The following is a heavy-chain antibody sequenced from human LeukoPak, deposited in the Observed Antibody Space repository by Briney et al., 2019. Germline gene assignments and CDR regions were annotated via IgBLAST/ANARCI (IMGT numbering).Heavy chain of an antibody. D-gene: IGHD5-18*01. CDR2: INPNSGGT. CDR3: ARSKNSYNYYYYGMDV. J-gene: IGHJ6*02. Sequence: ASVKVSRKASGYTFTGYYMHWVRQAPGQGLEWMGWINPNSGGTNYAQKFQGRVTMTRDTSISTAYMELSRLRSDDTAVYYCARSKNSYNYYYYGMDVWGQGTTVTVSS. CDR1: GYTFTGYY. V-gene: IGHV1-2*02.